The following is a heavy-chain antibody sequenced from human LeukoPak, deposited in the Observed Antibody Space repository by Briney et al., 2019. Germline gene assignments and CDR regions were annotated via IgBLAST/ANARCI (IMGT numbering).Heavy chain of an antibody. CDR2: IYYSGST. CDR1: GGSISSYY. V-gene: IGHV4-59*01. Sequence: SETLSLTCTVSGGSISSYYWSWIRQPPGKGLEWIGYIYYSGSTNYNPSLKSRVTISVDTSKNQFSLNLSSVTAADTAVYYCARGTGERYYYYYMDVWGKGTTVTASS. J-gene: IGHJ6*03. CDR3: ARGTGERYYYYYMDV. D-gene: IGHD7-27*01.